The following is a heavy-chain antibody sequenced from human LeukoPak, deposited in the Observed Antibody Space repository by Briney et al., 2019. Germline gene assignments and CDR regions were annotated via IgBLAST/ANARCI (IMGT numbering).Heavy chain of an antibody. CDR1: GFTFNNYA. Sequence: SGGSLRLSCAASGFTFNNYAMSWVRQAPVRGLEWVSSLRGNGDTFYADSVKGRFTLSRDDSRNTVYLQMNRLRVEDTAVYFCARDRAVTQDWVEFDPWGQGTLVTVSS. CDR3: ARDRAVTQDWVEFDP. CDR2: LRGNGDT. J-gene: IGHJ5*02. V-gene: IGHV3-23*01. D-gene: IGHD4-17*01.